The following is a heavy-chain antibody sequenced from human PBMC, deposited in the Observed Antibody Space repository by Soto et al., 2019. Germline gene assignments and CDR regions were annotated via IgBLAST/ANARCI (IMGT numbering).Heavy chain of an antibody. Sequence: QVHLVQPGAEVKKPGASVKVSCKGSGYTFTSYGITWVRQAPGQGLEWMGGISAHNGNTDYAQKLQGRVTVTRDTSTSTAYMELRSLRSDDTAVYYCARGRYGDYWGQGALVTVSS. D-gene: IGHD1-1*01. CDR2: ISAHNGNT. V-gene: IGHV1-18*01. J-gene: IGHJ4*02. CDR1: GYTFTSYG. CDR3: ARGRYGDY.